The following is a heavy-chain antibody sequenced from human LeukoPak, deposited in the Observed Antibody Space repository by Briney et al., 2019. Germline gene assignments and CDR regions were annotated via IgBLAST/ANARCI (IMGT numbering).Heavy chain of an antibody. CDR2: INPNSGGT. CDR1: GYTFTGYY. J-gene: IGHJ4*02. D-gene: IGHD5-12*01. V-gene: IGHV1-2*02. CDR3: AREKIGSGYDQDLDY. Sequence: ASVKVSCKASGYTFTGYYMHWVRQAPGQGPEWMGWINPNSGGTNYAQNFQGRVTMTSDTSISTAYMELSSLRSDDTAVYYCAREKIGSGYDQDLDYWGQGTLVTVSS.